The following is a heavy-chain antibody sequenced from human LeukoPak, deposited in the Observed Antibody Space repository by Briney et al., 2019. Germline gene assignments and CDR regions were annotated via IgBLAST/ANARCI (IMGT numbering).Heavy chain of an antibody. V-gene: IGHV1-69*01. Sequence: SVKVSCKCSGGTFSSYAISWVRQAPGPGLEWMGGIILIFGTANYAQKFQGRVTITADESTSTAYMELSSLRSEDTAVYYCARRRYLDWLYFDYWGQGTLVTVSS. J-gene: IGHJ4*02. D-gene: IGHD3-9*01. CDR2: IILIFGTA. CDR3: ARRRYLDWLYFDY. CDR1: GGTFSSYA.